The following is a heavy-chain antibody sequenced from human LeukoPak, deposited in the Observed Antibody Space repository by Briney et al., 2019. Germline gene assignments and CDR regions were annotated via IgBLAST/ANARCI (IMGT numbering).Heavy chain of an antibody. V-gene: IGHV3-15*01. D-gene: IGHD6-13*01. CDR2: IKSKTDGGTT. CDR1: GFIFSNAW. J-gene: IGHJ5*02. CDR3: ARYGAAGTPFDP. Sequence: GGSLRLSCAASGFIFSNAWMSWVRQAPGKGLEWVGRIKSKTDGGTTDYAAPVKGRFTISRDDSKNTLYLQMNSLKTEDTAVYYCARYGAAGTPFDPWGQGTLVTVSS.